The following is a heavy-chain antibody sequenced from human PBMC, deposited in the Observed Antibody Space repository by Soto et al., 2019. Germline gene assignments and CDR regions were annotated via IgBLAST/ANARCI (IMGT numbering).Heavy chain of an antibody. CDR1: GGSFSGYY. V-gene: IGHV4-34*01. J-gene: IGHJ6*03. CDR3: ARGGIAAAGTNYYYMDV. Sequence: SETLSLTCAVYGGSFSGYYWSWIRQPPGKGLEWIGEINHSGSTNYNPSLKSRVTISVDTSKNQFSLKLSSVTAADTAVYYCARGGIAAAGTNYYYMDVWGKGTTVTVSS. CDR2: INHSGST. D-gene: IGHD6-13*01.